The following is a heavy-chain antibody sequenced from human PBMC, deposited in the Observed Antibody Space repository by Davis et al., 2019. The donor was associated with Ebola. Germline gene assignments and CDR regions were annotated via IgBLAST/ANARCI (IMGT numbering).Heavy chain of an antibody. CDR1: GYTFTSYA. V-gene: IGHV1-3*01. J-gene: IGHJ6*03. Sequence: ASVKVSCKASGYTFTSYAMHWVRQAPGQRLEWMGWINAGNGNTKYSQKFQGRVTITRDTSASTAYMELSSLRSEDTAVYYCARVDRGYSYGYYYYYMDVWGKGTTVTVSS. CDR2: INAGNGNT. D-gene: IGHD5-18*01. CDR3: ARVDRGYSYGYYYYYMDV.